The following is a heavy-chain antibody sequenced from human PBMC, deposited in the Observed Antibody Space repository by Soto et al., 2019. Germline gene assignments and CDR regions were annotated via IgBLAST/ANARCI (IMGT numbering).Heavy chain of an antibody. CDR1: GGSFSGYY. D-gene: IGHD6-13*01. V-gene: IGHV4-34*01. CDR2: INPSGGT. Sequence: QVQLQQWGAGLLKPSETLSLTCGVYGGSFSGYYWNWIRQPPGKGLEWIGEINPSGGTNYNPSLKSRVTISADTSKNQFSLKLSSVTAADTAVYYCVGVRASRGQRDLDFWGQGTLVTVSS. J-gene: IGHJ4*02. CDR3: VGVRASRGQRDLDF.